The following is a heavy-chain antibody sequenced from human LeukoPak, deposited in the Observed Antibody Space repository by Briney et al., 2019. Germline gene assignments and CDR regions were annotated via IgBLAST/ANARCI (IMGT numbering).Heavy chain of an antibody. J-gene: IGHJ6*02. CDR3: ARDGRVYGMDV. CDR2: IYYSGST. V-gene: IGHV4-59*01. Sequence: SEPLSLTCTVSGGSISSYYWSWIRQPPGKGLEWIGYIYYSGSTNYNPSLKSRVTISVDTSKNQFSLKLSSVTAADTAVYYCARDGRVYGMDVWGQGTTVTVSS. CDR1: GGSISSYY. D-gene: IGHD1-26*01.